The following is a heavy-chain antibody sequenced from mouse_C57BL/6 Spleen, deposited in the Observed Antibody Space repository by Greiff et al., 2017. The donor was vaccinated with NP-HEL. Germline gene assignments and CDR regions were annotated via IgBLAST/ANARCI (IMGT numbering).Heavy chain of an antibody. CDR3: TGRQLRLQTLFAY. D-gene: IGHD3-2*02. CDR1: GFNIKDDY. V-gene: IGHV14-4*01. J-gene: IGHJ3*01. Sequence: EVQLQQSGAELVRPGASVKLSCTASGFNIKDDYMHWVKQRPEQGLEWIGWIDPENGDTEYASKFQGKATITADTSSNTAYLQLSILTSEDTAVYYCTGRQLRLQTLFAYWGQGTLVTVSA. CDR2: IDPENGDT.